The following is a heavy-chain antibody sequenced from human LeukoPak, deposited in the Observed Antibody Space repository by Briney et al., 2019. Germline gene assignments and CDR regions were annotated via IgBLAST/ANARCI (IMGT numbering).Heavy chain of an antibody. V-gene: IGHV4-39*07. Sequence: SETLSLTCTVSGGSISSSSYYWGWIRQPPGKGLEWIGYIYHSGSTYYNPSLKSRVTISVDRSKNQFSLKLSSVTAADTAVYYCARSNHYALYYFDYWGQGTLVTVSS. CDR1: GGSISSSSYY. CDR2: IYHSGST. CDR3: ARSNHYALYYFDY. J-gene: IGHJ4*02. D-gene: IGHD1-14*01.